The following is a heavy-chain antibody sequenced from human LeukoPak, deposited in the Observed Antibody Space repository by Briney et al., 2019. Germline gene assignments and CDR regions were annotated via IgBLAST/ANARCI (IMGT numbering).Heavy chain of an antibody. D-gene: IGHD6-13*01. CDR1: GFTVSSNY. Sequence: GGSLRLSCAASGFTVSSNYMSWVRQAPGKGLEWVSSISSSSSYIYYADSVKGRFAISRDNAKNSLYLQMNSLRAEDTAVYYCARVAAAGRINWFDPWGQGTLVTASS. J-gene: IGHJ5*02. V-gene: IGHV3-21*01. CDR2: ISSSSSYI. CDR3: ARVAAAGRINWFDP.